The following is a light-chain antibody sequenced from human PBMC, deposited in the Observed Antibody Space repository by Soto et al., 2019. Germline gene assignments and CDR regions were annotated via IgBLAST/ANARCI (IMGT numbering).Light chain of an antibody. J-gene: IGLJ2*01. CDR3: GTWDSSLSGVV. Sequence: QTVVTQPPSVSAAPGQKVTISCSGSSSNIGNNYVSWYQQLPGTAPKLLIYDNNKRPSGIPDRFSGSKSGTSATLGITGLQTGDEADYYCGTWDSSLSGVVLGGGTKLTVL. V-gene: IGLV1-51*01. CDR1: SSNIGNNY. CDR2: DNN.